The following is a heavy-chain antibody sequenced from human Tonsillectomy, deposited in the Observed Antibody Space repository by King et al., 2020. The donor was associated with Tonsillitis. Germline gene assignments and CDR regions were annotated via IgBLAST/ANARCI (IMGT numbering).Heavy chain of an antibody. Sequence: QLVQSGAEVKRPGASVKVSCKASGYTFTSYALHWVRQAPGQRLEWLGWINAGSGNTKYSQKFQGRVTITRDTSASTAFMELSSLRSEDTAVYHCAGVPTLEYSSPPSYFQHWGQGTLVTVSS. V-gene: IGHV1-3*01. CDR3: AGVPTLEYSSPPSYFQH. D-gene: IGHD6-6*01. CDR2: INAGSGNT. J-gene: IGHJ1*01. CDR1: GYTFTSYA.